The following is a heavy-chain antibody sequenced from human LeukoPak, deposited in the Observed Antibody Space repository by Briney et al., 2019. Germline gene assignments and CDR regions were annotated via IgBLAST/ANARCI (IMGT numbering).Heavy chain of an antibody. V-gene: IGHV4-59*01. CDR3: ASGGGYCTNGVCQPFDY. Sequence: SETLSLTCTVSGGSISSYYWSWIRQPPGKGLEWIGYIYYSGSTSYNTSLKSRVTTSVDTSKNQFSLKLSSVTAADTAVYYCASGGGYCTNGVCQPFDYWGQGTLVTVSS. CDR2: IYYSGST. J-gene: IGHJ4*02. D-gene: IGHD2-8*01. CDR1: GGSISSYY.